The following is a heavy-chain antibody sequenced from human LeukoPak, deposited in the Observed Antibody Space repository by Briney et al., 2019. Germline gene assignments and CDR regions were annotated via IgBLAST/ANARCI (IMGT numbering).Heavy chain of an antibody. CDR2: IIYDGYYK. D-gene: IGHD4-23*01. CDR3: AKDQYGGNPQYYFDY. Sequence: GGSLRLSCAASGFSFNNYGMHWVRQAPGKGLEWVALIIYDGYYKYYADSVKGRFTISRDDSKNTLYLQMNSLRADDTAVYYCAKDQYGGNPQYYFDYWGQGTLVTVSS. V-gene: IGHV3-30*18. J-gene: IGHJ4*02. CDR1: GFSFNNYG.